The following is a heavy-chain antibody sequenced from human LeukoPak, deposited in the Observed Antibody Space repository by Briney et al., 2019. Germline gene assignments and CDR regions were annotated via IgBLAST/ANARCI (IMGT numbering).Heavy chain of an antibody. Sequence: GGSLRLSCAVSGFTFSSYEMNWVRQAPGKGLEWVSYISTSGSPIYYGNSVKGRFTVSRDNAKNSLYLQMNSLRAEDTALYYCARRGFYDTSGYLFDHWGQGTLVTVSS. J-gene: IGHJ4*02. CDR2: ISTSGSPI. D-gene: IGHD3-22*01. V-gene: IGHV3-48*03. CDR1: GFTFSSYE. CDR3: ARRGFYDTSGYLFDH.